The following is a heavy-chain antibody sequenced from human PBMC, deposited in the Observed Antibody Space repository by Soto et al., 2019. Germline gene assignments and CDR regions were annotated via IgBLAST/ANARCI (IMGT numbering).Heavy chain of an antibody. D-gene: IGHD3-3*01. Sequence: SGPTLVKPTQTLTLTCTFSGFSLSTSGVGVGWIRQPPGKALEWLALIYWDDDKRYSPSLKSRLTITKDTSKNQVVLTMTNMDPVDTATYYCAHSYPNLEWLSNLDIRESNWFDPWGQGTLVTVSS. CDR1: GFSLSTSGVG. CDR3: AHSYPNLEWLSNLDIRESNWFDP. V-gene: IGHV2-5*02. CDR2: IYWDDDK. J-gene: IGHJ5*02.